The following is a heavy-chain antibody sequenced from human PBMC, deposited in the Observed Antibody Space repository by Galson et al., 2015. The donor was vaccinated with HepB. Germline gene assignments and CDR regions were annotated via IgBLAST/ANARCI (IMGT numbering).Heavy chain of an antibody. D-gene: IGHD5-18*01. CDR3: ARDQDRYSYALDYYYYYYMDV. CDR1: GFTFSSYS. CDR2: ISSSSSYI. Sequence: SLRLSCAASGFTFSSYSMNWVRQAPGKGLKWVSSISSSSSYIYYADSVKGRFTISRDNAKNSLYLQMNSLRAEDTAVYYCARDQDRYSYALDYYYYYYMDVWGKGTTVTVSS. V-gene: IGHV3-21*01. J-gene: IGHJ6*03.